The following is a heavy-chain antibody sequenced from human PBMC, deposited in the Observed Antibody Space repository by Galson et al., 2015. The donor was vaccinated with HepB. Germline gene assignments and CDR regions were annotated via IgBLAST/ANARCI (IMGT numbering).Heavy chain of an antibody. CDR3: ARGGYYISQDTFDY. CDR1: GFSFSRYD. J-gene: IGHJ4*02. D-gene: IGHD3-22*01. V-gene: IGHV3-30*03. Sequence: SLRLSCAASGFSFSRYDMHWVRQAPGKGLEWVAVISYDGRHKYYAEFVKGRFPISRDNSNNTLFLQLNSLRPEDTALYYCARGGYYISQDTFDYWGQGTLLMVSS. CDR2: ISYDGRHK.